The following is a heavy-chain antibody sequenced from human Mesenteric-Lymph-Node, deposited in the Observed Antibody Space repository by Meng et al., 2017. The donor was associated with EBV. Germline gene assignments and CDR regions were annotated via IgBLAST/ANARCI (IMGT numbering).Heavy chain of an antibody. CDR2: INPSVGST. J-gene: IGHJ4*02. D-gene: IGHD3-10*01. Sequence: AETNVTDASEKLSCTAALSTVTSYYMHCVRQAPGQGLEWMGIINPSVGSTSYAQNFQGIVTMTRDTSTSTFYMELSSLRSEDTAVYYCARCITMVRGEGFDYWGQGTLVTVSS. CDR3: ARCITMVRGEGFDY. CDR1: LSTVTSYY. V-gene: IGHV1-46*01.